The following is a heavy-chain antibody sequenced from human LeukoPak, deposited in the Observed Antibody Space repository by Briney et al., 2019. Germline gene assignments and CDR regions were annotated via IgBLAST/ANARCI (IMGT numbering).Heavy chain of an antibody. D-gene: IGHD2-2*01. J-gene: IGHJ4*02. Sequence: LPGRSLRLSCAASGFTFSSYSMHWVRQAPGKGLEWVAVISYDGTNKYYGDSVKGRFTISRDNSKNALYLQMNSLRAEDTAVYYCARDIQIYCSSTSCYPFDYWGQGTLVTVSS. CDR2: ISYDGTNK. CDR3: ARDIQIYCSSTSCYPFDY. CDR1: GFTFSSYS. V-gene: IGHV3-30-3*01.